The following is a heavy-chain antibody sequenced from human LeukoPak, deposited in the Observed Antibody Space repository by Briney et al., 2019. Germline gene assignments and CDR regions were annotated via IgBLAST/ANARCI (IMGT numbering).Heavy chain of an antibody. CDR2: IRFDGSDK. V-gene: IGHV3-30*02. D-gene: IGHD6-19*01. J-gene: IGHJ4*02. CDR3: AKDRLVPGSVLDY. Sequence: GGSLRLSCAASGFTLSDYGMHWVRQAPGKGLEWVAFIRFDGSDKYYADSVRGRFTISRDNSKNTLYLQMNSPRVEDTAVYYCAKDRLVPGSVLDYWGQGTPVTVSS. CDR1: GFTLSDYG.